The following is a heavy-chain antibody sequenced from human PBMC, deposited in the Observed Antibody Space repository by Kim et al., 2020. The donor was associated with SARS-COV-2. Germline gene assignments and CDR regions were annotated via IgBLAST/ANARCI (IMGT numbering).Heavy chain of an antibody. D-gene: IGHD3-22*01. J-gene: IGHJ3*02. Sequence: SETLSLTCTVSGGSISSYYWSWIRQPPGKGLEWIGYIYYSGSTNYNPSLKSRVTISVDTSKNQFSLKLSSVTAADTAVYYCAREQSSGYYHGAFDIRGQG. CDR2: IYYSGST. V-gene: IGHV4-59*13. CDR3: AREQSSGYYHGAFDI. CDR1: GGSISSYY.